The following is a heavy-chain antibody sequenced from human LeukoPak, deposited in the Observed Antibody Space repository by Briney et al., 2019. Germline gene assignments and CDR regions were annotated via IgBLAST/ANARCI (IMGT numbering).Heavy chain of an antibody. CDR1: GFSLSTSGVG. Sequence: SGPTLVNPTQTLTLTCTFSGFSLSTSGVGVGWIRQPPGKALEWLALVYWDDDKRYSPSLKSRLTITKDTSKNQVVLTMTNMDPVDTATYYCAHGQSDYYDSSGCTFDYWGQGTLVTVSS. J-gene: IGHJ4*02. CDR3: AHGQSDYYDSSGCTFDY. V-gene: IGHV2-5*02. D-gene: IGHD3-22*01. CDR2: VYWDDDK.